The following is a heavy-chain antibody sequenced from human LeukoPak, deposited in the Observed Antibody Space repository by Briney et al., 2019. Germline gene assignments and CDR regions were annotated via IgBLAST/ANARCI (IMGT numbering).Heavy chain of an antibody. CDR3: ARDRGDGYNHPLDY. CDR1: GGTFSSYA. J-gene: IGHJ4*02. D-gene: IGHD5-24*01. Sequence: SVKVSCTASGGTFSSYAISWVRQAPGQGLEWMGGIIPIFGTANYAQKFQGRVTITTDESTSTAYMELSSLRSEDTAVYYCARDRGDGYNHPLDYWGQGTLVTVSS. V-gene: IGHV1-69*05. CDR2: IIPIFGTA.